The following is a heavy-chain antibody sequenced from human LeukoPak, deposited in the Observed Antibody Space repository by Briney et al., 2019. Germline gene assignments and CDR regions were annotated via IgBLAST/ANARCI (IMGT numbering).Heavy chain of an antibody. Sequence: WETLSLTCTVSDGSISSSTYYWGWVRQPPGKGLEWIGFIYYSGKSYYNPSLKSRVTISVDTSKNQFSLKLSSVTAADTAVYYCARAYSSSWYFDDYWGQGTLVTVSS. CDR1: DGSISSSTYY. CDR2: IYYSGKS. V-gene: IGHV4-39*07. CDR3: ARAYSSSWYFDDY. D-gene: IGHD6-13*01. J-gene: IGHJ4*02.